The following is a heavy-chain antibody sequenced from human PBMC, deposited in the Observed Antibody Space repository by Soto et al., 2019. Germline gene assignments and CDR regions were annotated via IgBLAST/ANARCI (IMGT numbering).Heavy chain of an antibody. D-gene: IGHD2-2*01. Sequence: SVKVSCKASGGTFSSYAISWVRQAPGQGLEWMGGIIPIFGTANYAQKFQGRVTITADESTGTAYMELSSLRSEDTAVYYCARALRYCSSTSCPSYYYYYYGMDGWGQGTTVTVAS. CDR2: IIPIFGTA. J-gene: IGHJ6*02. CDR3: ARALRYCSSTSCPSYYYYYYGMDG. CDR1: GGTFSSYA. V-gene: IGHV1-69*13.